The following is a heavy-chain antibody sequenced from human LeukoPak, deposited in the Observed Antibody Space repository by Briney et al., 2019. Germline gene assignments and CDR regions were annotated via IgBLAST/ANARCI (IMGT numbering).Heavy chain of an antibody. Sequence: GGSLRLSCAASGFTFSSYSMNWVRQAPGKGLLWLSRIRGDGADTGYADSVKGRFTISRDNAKNTLYLQMNSLTAEDTAVYYCARDLILGSGSLDYWGQGTLVTVSS. V-gene: IGHV3-74*01. J-gene: IGHJ4*02. CDR3: ARDLILGSGSLDY. D-gene: IGHD3-10*01. CDR1: GFTFSSYS. CDR2: IRGDGADT.